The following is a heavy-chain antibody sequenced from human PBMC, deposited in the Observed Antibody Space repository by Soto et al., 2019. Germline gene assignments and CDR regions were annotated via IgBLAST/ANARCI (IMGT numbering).Heavy chain of an antibody. CDR1: GGTFSSYA. V-gene: IGHV1-69*01. CDR3: ARVVAAAGTFKYNWFDP. Sequence: VKVSCKASGGTFSSYAISWVRQAPGQGLEWMGGIIPIFGTADYAQKFQGRVTITADESTSTAYMELSSLRSEDTAVYYCARVVAAAGTFKYNWFDPWGQGTLVTVSS. J-gene: IGHJ5*02. CDR2: IIPIFGTA. D-gene: IGHD6-13*01.